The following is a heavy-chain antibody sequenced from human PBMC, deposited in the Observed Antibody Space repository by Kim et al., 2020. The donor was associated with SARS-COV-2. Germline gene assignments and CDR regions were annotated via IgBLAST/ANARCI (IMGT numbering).Heavy chain of an antibody. V-gene: IGHV4-59*01. J-gene: IGHJ4*02. CDR1: GGSISSYY. D-gene: IGHD5-18*01. CDR2: IYYSGST. Sequence: SETLSLTCTVSGGSISSYYWSWIRQPPGKGLEWIGYIYYSGSTNYNPSLKSRVTISVDTSKNQFSLKLSSVTAADTAVYYCARVGTAMDPYFDYWGQGTLVTVSS. CDR3: ARVGTAMDPYFDY.